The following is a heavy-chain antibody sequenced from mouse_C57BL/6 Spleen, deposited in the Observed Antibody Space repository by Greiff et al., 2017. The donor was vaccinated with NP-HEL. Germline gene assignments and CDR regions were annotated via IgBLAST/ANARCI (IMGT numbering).Heavy chain of an antibody. Sequence: QVQLQQPGTELVKPGASVKLSCKASGYTFTSYWMHWVKQRPGQGLEWIGNINPSNGGTNYNEKFKGKATLTVDKSSSTAYMQLSSLTSEDSAVYYWARDDGSSYWYFDVWGTGTTVTVSS. CDR1: GYTFTSYW. D-gene: IGHD1-1*01. V-gene: IGHV1-53*01. CDR2: INPSNGGT. CDR3: ARDDGSSYWYFDV. J-gene: IGHJ1*03.